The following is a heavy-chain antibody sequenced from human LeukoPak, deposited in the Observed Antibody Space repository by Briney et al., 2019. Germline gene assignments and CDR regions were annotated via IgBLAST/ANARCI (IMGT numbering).Heavy chain of an antibody. CDR1: GFTVSSNY. J-gene: IGHJ4*02. CDR2: IYSGGST. V-gene: IGHV3-53*01. CDR3: ARGDITFGGVIPPLY. D-gene: IGHD3-16*02. Sequence: PGGSLRLSCAASGFTVSSNYMSWVRQAPGKGLEWVSVIYSGGSTYYADSVKGRFTISRDNSKNTLYLQMNSLRAEDTAVYYCARGDITFGGVIPPLYWGQGTLVTVSS.